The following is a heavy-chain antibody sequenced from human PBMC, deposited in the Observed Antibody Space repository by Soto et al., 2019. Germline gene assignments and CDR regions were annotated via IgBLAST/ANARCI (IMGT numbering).Heavy chain of an antibody. CDR1: GYTFTSYG. CDR3: ARGGYFDSSNYLAY. J-gene: IGHJ4*02. D-gene: IGHD3-22*01. V-gene: IGHV1-3*01. Sequence: GASVKVSCKASGYTFTSYGINGVRQAPGRGLEWMGWINPGNGNTKYSQQFQGRVIIDRDTSASTAYMELSSLRPEDTAVYYCARGGYFDSSNYLAYWGLGTLVTVSS. CDR2: INPGNGNT.